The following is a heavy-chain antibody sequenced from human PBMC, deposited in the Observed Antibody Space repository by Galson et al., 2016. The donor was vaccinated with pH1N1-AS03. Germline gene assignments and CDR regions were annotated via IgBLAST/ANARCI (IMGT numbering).Heavy chain of an antibody. J-gene: IGHJ4*02. CDR3: AKGGVSGGYLDA. CDR1: GDTFSSYT. D-gene: IGHD3-10*02. Sequence: SVKVSCKASGDTFSSYTINWVRPAPRQGLEWMGGIIVLVGITKYAHKFQGRVPITADDSTSTIYMELASLTSEDTDVYYCAKGGVSGGYLDAWGQGTLVTVSS. CDR2: IIVLVGIT. V-gene: IGHV1-69*10.